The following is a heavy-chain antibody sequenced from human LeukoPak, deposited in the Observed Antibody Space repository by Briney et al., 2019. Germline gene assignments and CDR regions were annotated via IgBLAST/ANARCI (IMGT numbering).Heavy chain of an antibody. J-gene: IGHJ4*02. D-gene: IGHD1-26*01. V-gene: IGHV3-23*01. CDR2: IGGGGEST. CDR3: AKVLSGSQDY. CDR1: GFSFSRYA. Sequence: GGSLRLSCVASGFSFSRYAMSWVRQAPGKGLEWVSTIGGGGESTYYADSVKGRFTISRDNSKNTVYLQMNSLRAEDTAVYYCAKVLSGSQDYWGQGTLVTVFS.